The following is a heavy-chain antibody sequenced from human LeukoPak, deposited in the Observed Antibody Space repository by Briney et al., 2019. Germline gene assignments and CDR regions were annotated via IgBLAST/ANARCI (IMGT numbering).Heavy chain of an antibody. CDR2: TSGSGGST. CDR1: GFTLSSYD. J-gene: IGHJ6*02. V-gene: IGHV3-23*01. Sequence: GSLRLSCTASGFTLSSYDMSWVRQAPGKGLEWVSATSGSGGSTYYADSVKGRFTISRDNSKNTLYLQTNSLRAEDTAVYYCAKGRLSGVVVAGYGMDVWGQGTTITVSS. D-gene: IGHD6-19*01. CDR3: AKGRLSGVVVAGYGMDV.